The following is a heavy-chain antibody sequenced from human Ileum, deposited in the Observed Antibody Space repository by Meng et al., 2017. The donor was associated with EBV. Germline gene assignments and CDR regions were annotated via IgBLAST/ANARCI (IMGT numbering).Heavy chain of an antibody. V-gene: IGHV4-61*08. J-gene: IGHJ4*02. Sequence: QVQLQQWGPGLVRPSETLSLTCTVSGASVTSSGYYWSWLRQSPGKGLEWLGYVNYNGDSTYNPSLKSRVTIFIDTSKKQFYLNLTSATAADTAIYYCARDLRVGGAFDYWGQGTLVTVSS. CDR2: VNYNGDS. CDR1: GASVTSSGYY. CDR3: ARDLRVGGAFDY. D-gene: IGHD1-26*01.